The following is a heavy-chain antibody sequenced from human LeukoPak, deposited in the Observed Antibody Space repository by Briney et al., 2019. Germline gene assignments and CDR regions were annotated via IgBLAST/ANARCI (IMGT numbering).Heavy chain of an antibody. D-gene: IGHD3-3*01. J-gene: IGHJ5*02. CDR3: ASLGTTAIFGVVITGWFDP. CDR1: GGSISSGGYY. V-gene: IGHV4-31*03. CDR2: IYYSGST. Sequence: SETLSLTCTVSGGSISSGGYYWSWIRQHPGKGLEWIGYIYYSGSTYYNPSLKSRATISVDTSKNQFSLKLSSVTAADTAVYYCASLGTTAIFGVVITGWFDPWGQGTLVTVSS.